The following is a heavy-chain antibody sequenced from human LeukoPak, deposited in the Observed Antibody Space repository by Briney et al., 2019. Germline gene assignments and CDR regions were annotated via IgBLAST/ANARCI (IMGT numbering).Heavy chain of an antibody. J-gene: IGHJ6*03. V-gene: IGHV4-59*01. CDR2: IYYSGST. Sequence: KPSETLSLTCTVSGGSISSYYWSWIRQPPGKGLEWIGYIYYSGSTNYNPSLKSRVTISVDTSKNQFSLKLSSVTAADTAVYYCARVVIVPLGYYMDVWGKGTTVTVSS. CDR3: ARVVIVPLGYYMDV. D-gene: IGHD2-15*01. CDR1: GGSISSYY.